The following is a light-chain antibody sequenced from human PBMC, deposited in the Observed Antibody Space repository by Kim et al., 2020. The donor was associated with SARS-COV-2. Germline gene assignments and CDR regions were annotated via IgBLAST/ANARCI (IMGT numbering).Light chain of an antibody. J-gene: IGKJ2*01. CDR3: QQYSDYVFT. V-gene: IGKV1-5*01. CDR1: RSVSSW. Sequence: DIQMTQSPSTLSASVGDRVTITCRASRSVSSWLAWYQQKPGKVPKALIYDASNLETGVPSMFSGSGSGTDFTLTISSLQPDDFATYYCQQYSDYVFTFGQGTKLEI. CDR2: DAS.